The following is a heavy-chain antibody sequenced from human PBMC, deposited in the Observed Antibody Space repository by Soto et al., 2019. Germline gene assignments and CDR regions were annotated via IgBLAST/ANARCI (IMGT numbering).Heavy chain of an antibody. CDR3: ARDFNYDFWSGPHNRRDAFDI. CDR1: GFTFSDYY. Sequence: GGSLRLSCAASGFTFSDYYMSWIRQAPGKGLEWVSYISSSGSTIYYADSVKGRFTISRDNAKNSLYLQMNSLRAEDTAVYYCARDFNYDFWSGPHNRRDAFDIWGQGTMVTVSS. J-gene: IGHJ3*02. V-gene: IGHV3-11*01. CDR2: ISSSGSTI. D-gene: IGHD3-3*01.